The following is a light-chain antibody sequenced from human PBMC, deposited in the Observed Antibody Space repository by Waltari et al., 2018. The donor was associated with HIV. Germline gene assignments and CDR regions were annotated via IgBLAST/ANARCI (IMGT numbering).Light chain of an antibody. V-gene: IGLV1-47*01. J-gene: IGLJ3*02. CDR3: AAWDDSLSGWV. CDR1: SSNIGSNY. Sequence: QSVLTQPPSASGTPGQRVTISCSGSSSNIGSNYVYWYPQLPGTTPKLLIYRNNRRPSGVPDRFSGSKSGTSASLAISGLRSEDEADYYCAAWDDSLSGWVFGGGTKLTVL. CDR2: RNN.